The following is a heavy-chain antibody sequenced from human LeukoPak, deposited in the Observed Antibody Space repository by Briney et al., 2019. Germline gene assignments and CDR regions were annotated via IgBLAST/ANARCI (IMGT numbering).Heavy chain of an antibody. Sequence: PGGSLRLSCSASGFTFSSYAMHWVRRAPGKGLEYVSAISSNGGSTYYADSVKGRFTISRDNSKNTLYLQMSSLRAEDTAVYYCVKGAGYGALSGDYWGQGTLVTVSS. J-gene: IGHJ4*02. D-gene: IGHD5-18*01. CDR3: VKGAGYGALSGDY. V-gene: IGHV3-64D*06. CDR2: ISSNGGST. CDR1: GFTFSSYA.